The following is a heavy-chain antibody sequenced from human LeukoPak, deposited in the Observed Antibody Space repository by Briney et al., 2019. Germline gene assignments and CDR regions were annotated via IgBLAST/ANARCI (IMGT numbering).Heavy chain of an antibody. CDR2: IKQDGSEK. Sequence: GGSLKLSCAASGFTFSSYWMSWVRQAPGKGLEWVANIKQDGSEKYYVDSVKGRFTISRDNAKNSLYLQMNSLRAEDTAVYYCARTMVRGVIFWRLGTSFDYWGQGTLVTVSS. CDR1: GFTFSSYW. D-gene: IGHD3-10*01. J-gene: IGHJ4*02. V-gene: IGHV3-7*01. CDR3: ARTMVRGVIFWRLGTSFDY.